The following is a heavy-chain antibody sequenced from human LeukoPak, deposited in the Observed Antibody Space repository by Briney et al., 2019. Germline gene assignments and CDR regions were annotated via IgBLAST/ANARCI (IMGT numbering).Heavy chain of an antibody. J-gene: IGHJ4*02. CDR1: GLNFDDSA. CDR3: AKEPGEFDY. D-gene: IGHD2-2*01. V-gene: IGHV3-43*02. CDR2: ISADGGST. Sequence: GGSLRLSCVASGLNFDDSAMHWVRQAPGKGLEWVSLISADGGSTFSADSVKGRFSISRDNSKNSLYLQMNSLRSEDTAMYYCAKEPGEFDYWGQGTLVAVSS.